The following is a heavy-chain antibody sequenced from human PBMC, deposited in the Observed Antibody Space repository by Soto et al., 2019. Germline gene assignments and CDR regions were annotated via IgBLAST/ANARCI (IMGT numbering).Heavy chain of an antibody. CDR3: ARDASSGSYYDYYGMDV. CDR1: GFTFSSYA. J-gene: IGHJ6*02. CDR2: ISYDGSNK. D-gene: IGHD1-26*01. V-gene: IGHV3-30-3*01. Sequence: QVQLVESGGGVVQPGRSLRLSCAASGFTFSSYAMHWVRQAPGKGLEWVAVISYDGSNKYYADSVKGRFTISRDNSKNTLYLQMNSLRAEDTAVYYCARDASSGSYYDYYGMDVWGQGTTVTVSS.